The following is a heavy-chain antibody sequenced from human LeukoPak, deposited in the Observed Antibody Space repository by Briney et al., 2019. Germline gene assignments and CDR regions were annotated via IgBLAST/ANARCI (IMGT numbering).Heavy chain of an antibody. CDR3: AREEDTYPIWFDP. Sequence: ASVKVPCMSCGYIFTSYGISWVRQAPGQGLEWMGWISAYNDNTNYAQKLQGRVTMTTDTSTSTAYMELRSLRSDDPAVYYRAREEDTYPIWFDPWGQGTLVTVSS. V-gene: IGHV1-18*01. CDR1: GYIFTSYG. J-gene: IGHJ5*02. CDR2: ISAYNDNT. D-gene: IGHD2-15*01.